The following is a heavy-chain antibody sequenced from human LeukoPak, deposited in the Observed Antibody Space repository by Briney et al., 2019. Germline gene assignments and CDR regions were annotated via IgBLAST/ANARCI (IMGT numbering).Heavy chain of an antibody. CDR2: ISSDGSTT. CDR1: GLTFSSHW. J-gene: IGHJ4*02. D-gene: IGHD6-6*01. V-gene: IGHV3-74*01. Sequence: GGSLRLSCAASGLTFSSHWMHWVRQVPGKGLVWVSRISSDGSTTTYADSVKGRFTSSRDNAKNTLYLQMNSLRAEDAALYYCARVAEYSTAGMRYWGQGTLVTVSS. CDR3: ARVAEYSTAGMRY.